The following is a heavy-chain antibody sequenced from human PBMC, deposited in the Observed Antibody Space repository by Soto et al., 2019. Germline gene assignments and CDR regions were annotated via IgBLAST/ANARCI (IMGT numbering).Heavy chain of an antibody. CDR2: IWYDGSNK. J-gene: IGHJ4*02. CDR1: GFTFSSYG. CDR3: ARDRRWELLDYYFDY. V-gene: IGHV3-33*01. Sequence: QVQLVESGGGVVQPGRSLRLSCAASGFTFSSYGMHWVRQAPGKGLAWVAVIWYDGSNKYYADSVKGRFTISRDNSKNTLYLQMNSLRAEDTAVYYCARDRRWELLDYYFDYWGQGTLVTVSS. D-gene: IGHD1-26*01.